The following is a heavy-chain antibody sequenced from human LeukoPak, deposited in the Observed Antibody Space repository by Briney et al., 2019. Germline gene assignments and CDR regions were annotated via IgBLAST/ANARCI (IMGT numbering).Heavy chain of an antibody. V-gene: IGHV4-39*07. Sequence: PSETLSLTCTVSGGSISSNGYYWGWIRQSPGEGLEWIGNIYYSGITYYNASLKSRVTISVDTSKNQFSLKVSSVTAADTAVYYCARGYCSGGSCYSYYYYNYMDVWGKGTTVTVSS. CDR2: IYYSGIT. J-gene: IGHJ6*03. D-gene: IGHD2-15*01. CDR3: ARGYCSGGSCYSYYYYNYMDV. CDR1: GGSISSNGYY.